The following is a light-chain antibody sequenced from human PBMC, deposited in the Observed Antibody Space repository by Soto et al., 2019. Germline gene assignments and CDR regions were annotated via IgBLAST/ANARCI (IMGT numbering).Light chain of an antibody. J-gene: IGKJ1*01. V-gene: IGKV1-5*03. CDR3: QQYKTYWT. CDR2: KAY. Sequence: DIQMTQSPSTLSASVVDRVTITCRASQSISMWLAWYQQKPGKAPKLLIYKAYTLESGVPSRFNGSGSGTQFTLTISSLQPDDFATYHCQQYKTYWTFGRGTKVEIK. CDR1: QSISMW.